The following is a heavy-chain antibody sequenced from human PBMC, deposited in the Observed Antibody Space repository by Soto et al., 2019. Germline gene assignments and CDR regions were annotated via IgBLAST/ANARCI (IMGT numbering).Heavy chain of an antibody. J-gene: IGHJ6*02. D-gene: IGHD6-19*01. CDR3: AKQVSGWNYYYYYGMDV. CDR2: ISYDGSNK. V-gene: IGHV3-30*18. Sequence: QVQLVESGGGVVQPGRSLRLSCAASGFTFSSYGMHWVRQAPGKGLEGVAVISYDGSNKYYADSVKGRFTISRDNSKNTLYLQMNSLRAEDTAVYYCAKQVSGWNYYYYYGMDVWGQGTTVTVSS. CDR1: GFTFSSYG.